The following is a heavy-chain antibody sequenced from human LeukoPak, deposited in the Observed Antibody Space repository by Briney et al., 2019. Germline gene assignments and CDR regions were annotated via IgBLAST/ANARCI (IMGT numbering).Heavy chain of an antibody. CDR1: GGFINSYY. Sequence: SETLSLTCTVSGGFINSYYWSWIRQPAGKGLEWIGRVYTSGITNYNPSPKSRITMSVDTSKNQFSLKLTSVTAADTAVYYCARHNGFDRGYYYYMDVWGKGTTVTVSS. D-gene: IGHD3-9*01. CDR2: VYTSGIT. CDR3: ARHNGFDRGYYYYMDV. V-gene: IGHV4-4*07. J-gene: IGHJ6*03.